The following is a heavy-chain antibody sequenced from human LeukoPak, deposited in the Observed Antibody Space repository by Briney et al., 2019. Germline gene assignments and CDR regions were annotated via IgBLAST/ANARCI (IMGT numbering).Heavy chain of an antibody. CDR1: GGSFSGYY. CDR3: ARGLEAVDIVATTPYYYYGMDV. Sequence: PSETLSLTCAVYGGSFSGYYWSWIRQPPGKGLEWIGEINHSGSTNCNPSLKSRVTISVDTSKNQFSLKLSSVTAADTAVYYCARGLEAVDIVATTPYYYYGMDVWGQGTTVTVSS. D-gene: IGHD5-12*01. CDR2: INHSGST. V-gene: IGHV4-34*01. J-gene: IGHJ6*02.